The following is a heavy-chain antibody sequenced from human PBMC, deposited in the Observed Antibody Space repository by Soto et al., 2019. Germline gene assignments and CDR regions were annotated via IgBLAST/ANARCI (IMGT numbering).Heavy chain of an antibody. CDR1: GGSFSGYY. CDR2: INHSGST. V-gene: IGHV4-34*01. D-gene: IGHD6-25*01. CDR3: ARRIATAASWFDP. J-gene: IGHJ5*02. Sequence: SETLSLTCAVYGGSFSGYYWSWIRQPPGKGLEWIGEINHSGSTNYNPSLKSRVTISVDTSKNQFSLKLSSVTAADTAVYYCARRIATAASWFDPWGQGTLVT.